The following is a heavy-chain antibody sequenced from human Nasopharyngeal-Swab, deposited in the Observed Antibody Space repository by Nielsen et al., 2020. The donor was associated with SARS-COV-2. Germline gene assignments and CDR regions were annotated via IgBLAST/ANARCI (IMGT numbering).Heavy chain of an antibody. D-gene: IGHD4-17*01. CDR1: GFTFSSYA. CDR2: ISYDGSNK. Sequence: GGSLRLSCVASGFTFSSYAMHWVRQAPGKGLEWVAVISYDGSNKYYADSVKGRFTISRDNSKNTLYLQMNSLRAEDTAVYYCARDPDYGDFPGIDYWGQGTLVTVSS. CDR3: ARDPDYGDFPGIDY. V-gene: IGHV3-30-3*01. J-gene: IGHJ4*02.